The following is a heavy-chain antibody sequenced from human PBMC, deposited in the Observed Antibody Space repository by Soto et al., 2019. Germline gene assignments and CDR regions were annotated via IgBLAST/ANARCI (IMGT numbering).Heavy chain of an antibody. V-gene: IGHV4-34*01. Sequence: PSETRSRTWAVYGGSFSCYYWSWIRQPPGKGLEWMGEINHSGSTNYNPSLKSRVTISVDTSMNQFSLKLSSVTAADTAVYYCARGRPPDGRYFDWLLSGFYYGMDVWGQGTTVTVS. CDR1: GGSFSCYY. CDR2: INHSGST. CDR3: ARGRPPDGRYFDWLLSGFYYGMDV. J-gene: IGHJ6*02. D-gene: IGHD3-9*01.